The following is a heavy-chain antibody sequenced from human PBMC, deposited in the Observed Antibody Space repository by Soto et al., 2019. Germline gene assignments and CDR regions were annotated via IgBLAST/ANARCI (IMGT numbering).Heavy chain of an antibody. J-gene: IGHJ5*02. CDR2: IYYSGST. CDR3: ARVYYYDSSLTWFDP. CDR1: GGSISSYY. V-gene: IGHV4-59*01. Sequence: PSETLSLTCTVSGGSISSYYWSWIRQPPGKGLEWIGYIYYSGSTNYNPSLKSRVTISVDTSKNQFSLKLSSVTAADTAVYYCARVYYYDSSLTWFDPWGQGTLVTVSS. D-gene: IGHD3-22*01.